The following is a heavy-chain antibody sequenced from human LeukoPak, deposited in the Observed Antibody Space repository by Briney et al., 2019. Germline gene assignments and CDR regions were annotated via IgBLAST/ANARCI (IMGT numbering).Heavy chain of an antibody. CDR2: ISAYNGNT. CDR3: ARVLYSSSWYDFDY. V-gene: IGHV1-18*01. CDR1: GYTFTSYG. D-gene: IGHD6-13*01. Sequence: ASVKVSCKASGYTFTSYGISWVRQAPGQGLEWMGWISAYNGNTNYAQKLQGRVTMTTDTSTSTAYMELRSLRSDDTAVYYCARVLYSSSWYDFDYWGQGTLVTVSS. J-gene: IGHJ4*02.